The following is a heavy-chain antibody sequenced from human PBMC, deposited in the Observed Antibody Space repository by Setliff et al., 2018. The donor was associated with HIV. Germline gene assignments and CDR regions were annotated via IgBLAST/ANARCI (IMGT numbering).Heavy chain of an antibody. CDR1: GFTFSSYS. CDR2: ISSSSSYI. D-gene: IGHD3-22*01. CDR3: ARDSHSSGYYYYYYYYMDV. V-gene: IGHV3-21*01. Sequence: LRLSCAASGFTFSSYSMNWVRQAPGKGLEWVSSISSSSSYIYYADSVKGRFTISRDNAKNSLYLQMNSLRAEDTAVYYCARDSHSSGYYYYYYYYMDVWGKGTTVTVSS. J-gene: IGHJ6*03.